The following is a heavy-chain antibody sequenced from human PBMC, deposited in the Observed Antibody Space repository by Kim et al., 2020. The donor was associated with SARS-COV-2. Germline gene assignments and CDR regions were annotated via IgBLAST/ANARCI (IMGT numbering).Heavy chain of an antibody. J-gene: IGHJ4*02. V-gene: IGHV3-74*01. D-gene: IGHD5-18*01. Sequence: GGSLRLSCTASAFSLSSYWMHWVRQAPGKGLVCVARINSDGGSTFYADSVKGRFTVSRDNAKNTLYLQMNSLRVEDTAVYYCARGYNYGLFNWGQGTLVTVSS. CDR1: AFSLSSYW. CDR2: INSDGGST. CDR3: ARGYNYGLFN.